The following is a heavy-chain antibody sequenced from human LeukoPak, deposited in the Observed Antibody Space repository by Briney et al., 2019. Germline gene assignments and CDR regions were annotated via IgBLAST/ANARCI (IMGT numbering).Heavy chain of an antibody. D-gene: IGHD5-12*01. CDR1: GGSFSGSY. J-gene: IGHJ4*02. Sequence: SETLSLTCAVYGGSFSGSYWSWIRQPPGKGLDWIGEINLSVSTNYNPSLKSRVTISVDTSKNQFSLKLSSVTAADTAVYYCARGRGYSGYDRRYFDYWGQGTLVTVSS. V-gene: IGHV4-34*01. CDR2: INLSVST. CDR3: ARGRGYSGYDRRYFDY.